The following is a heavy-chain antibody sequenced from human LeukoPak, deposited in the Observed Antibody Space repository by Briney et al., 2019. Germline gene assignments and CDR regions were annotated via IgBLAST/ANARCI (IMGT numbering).Heavy chain of an antibody. D-gene: IGHD1-26*01. CDR3: ARDYYENIAHSHMLPF. J-gene: IGHJ4*02. Sequence: GGSLRLSCAASGFTFSSYWMTWVRQAPGKGLEWVANIKQDGGESYYVDTVKGRFTISRENAKNSLYLQMNNLRAEDTAVYYCARDYYENIAHSHMLPFWGQGTLVTVSS. CDR2: IKQDGGES. V-gene: IGHV3-7*03. CDR1: GFTFSSYW.